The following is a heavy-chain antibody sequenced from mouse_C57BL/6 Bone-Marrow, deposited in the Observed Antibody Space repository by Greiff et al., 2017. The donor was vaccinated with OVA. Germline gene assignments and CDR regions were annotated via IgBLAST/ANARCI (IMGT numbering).Heavy chain of an antibody. D-gene: IGHD1-1*01. CDR1: GYTFTDYY. Sequence: QVQLKQSGPELVKPGASVKISCKASGYTFTDYYINWVKQRPGQGLEWIGWIFPGSGSTYYNEKFKGKATLTVDKSSSTAYMFLSSLTSEDSAVYFCARWGYYGRGWYFDVWGTGTTVTVSS. J-gene: IGHJ1*03. CDR2: IFPGSGST. CDR3: ARWGYYGRGWYFDV. V-gene: IGHV1-75*01.